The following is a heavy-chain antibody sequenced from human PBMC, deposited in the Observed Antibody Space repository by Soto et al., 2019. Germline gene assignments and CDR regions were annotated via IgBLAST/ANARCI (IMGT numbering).Heavy chain of an antibody. CDR2: IYYSGST. V-gene: IGHV4-59*01. CDR3: ARYIVATIPDAFDI. Sequence: PSETLSLTCTVSGGSISSYYWSWIRQPPGKGLEWIGYIYYSGSTNYNPSLKSRVTISVDTSKNQFSLKLSSVTAADTAVYYCARYIVATIPDAFDIWGQGTMVTVS. CDR1: GGSISSYY. J-gene: IGHJ3*02. D-gene: IGHD5-12*01.